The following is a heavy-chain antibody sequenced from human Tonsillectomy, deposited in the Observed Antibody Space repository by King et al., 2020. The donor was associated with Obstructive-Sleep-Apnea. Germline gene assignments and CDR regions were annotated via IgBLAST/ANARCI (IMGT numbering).Heavy chain of an antibody. D-gene: IGHD3-22*01. CDR1: GGSFTAYY. CDR3: ARVPHPSYDSSGHVSY. CDR2: INHSGNT. Sequence: VQLQQWGAGLLKPSETLSLTCAVYGGSFTAYYWSWIRQPPGKGLEWIGEINHSGNTNYSPSLKSRVTISVDTSKNQLSLELRSVTAADTAVYYCARVPHPSYDSSGHVSYWGQGTLVTVSS. J-gene: IGHJ4*02. V-gene: IGHV4-34*01.